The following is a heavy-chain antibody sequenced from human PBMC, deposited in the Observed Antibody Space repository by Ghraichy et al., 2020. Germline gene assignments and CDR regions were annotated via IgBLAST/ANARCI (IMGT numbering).Heavy chain of an antibody. Sequence: GESLNISCAASGFTVSSNYMSWVRQAPGTGLEWVSIIYSDATTYYADSVKGRFTISRHNSNNMLYLQMNSLRADDTAVYYCARLTTVTTWHFDLWGQGTQVTVSS. D-gene: IGHD4-11*01. J-gene: IGHJ4*02. CDR1: GFTVSSNY. V-gene: IGHV3-53*04. CDR3: ARLTTVTTWHFDL. CDR2: IYSDATT.